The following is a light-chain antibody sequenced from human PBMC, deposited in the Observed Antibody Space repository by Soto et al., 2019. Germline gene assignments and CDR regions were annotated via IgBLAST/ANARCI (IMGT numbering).Light chain of an antibody. V-gene: IGLV2-14*03. Sequence: QSALTQPASVSGSPGQSITISCTGTSSDVGGYNYVSWYQQHPGQAPKLMSYDVINRPSGVSNRFSGSKSGNSASLTISGLQADDEADYYCSSYTISRTYLVFGGGTKVTVL. J-gene: IGLJ2*01. CDR3: SSYTISRTYLV. CDR2: DVI. CDR1: SSDVGGYNY.